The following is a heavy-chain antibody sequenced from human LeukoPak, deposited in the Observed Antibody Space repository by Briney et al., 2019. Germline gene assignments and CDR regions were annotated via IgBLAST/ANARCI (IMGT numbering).Heavy chain of an antibody. CDR3: AKNPRGYGSGSYCDY. CDR2: IRYDDK. CDR1: GFTLSTYG. J-gene: IGHJ4*02. D-gene: IGHD3-10*01. V-gene: IGHV3-30*02. Sequence: QAGGSLRLSCAASGFTLSTYGMHWVRQAPGKGLEWVAFIRYDDKYYADSVKGRFTISRDNSKNTLYLQMNSLRAEDTAVYYCAKNPRGYGSGSYCDYWGQGTLVTVSS.